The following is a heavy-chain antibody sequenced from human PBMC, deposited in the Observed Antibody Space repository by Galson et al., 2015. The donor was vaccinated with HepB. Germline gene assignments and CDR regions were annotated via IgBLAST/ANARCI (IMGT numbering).Heavy chain of an antibody. CDR3: ARDLVEEVATIHHFDY. Sequence: SVKVSCKASGYTFTSYHMHWVRQAPGQGLEWMGIINPSGGSTSYAQKFQGRVTMTRDTSTSTVYMELSSLRSEDTAVYYCARDLVEEVATIHHFDYWGQGTLVSVSS. CDR2: INPSGGST. CDR1: GYTFTSYH. V-gene: IGHV1-46*01. J-gene: IGHJ4*02. D-gene: IGHD5-24*01.